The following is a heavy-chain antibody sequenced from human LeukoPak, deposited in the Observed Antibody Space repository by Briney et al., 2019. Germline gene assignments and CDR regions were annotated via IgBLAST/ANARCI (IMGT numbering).Heavy chain of an antibody. J-gene: IGHJ4*02. CDR3: AKDILRWSFDY. V-gene: IGHV3-23*01. CDR1: GLTFSSNA. D-gene: IGHD4-23*01. Sequence: GGSLRLSCAASGLTFSSNAMSWVRQAPGKGLEWVSGIGGDSRTHYADSVEGRFTISRDTSKNMLYLQMNNLRAEDTAVYYCAKDILRWSFDYWGQGTLVTVSS. CDR2: IGGDSRT.